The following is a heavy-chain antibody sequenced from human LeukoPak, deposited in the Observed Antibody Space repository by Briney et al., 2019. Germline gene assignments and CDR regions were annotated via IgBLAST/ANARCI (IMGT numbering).Heavy chain of an antibody. CDR1: GYTFTSYY. J-gene: IGHJ6*02. CDR2: INPSGGST. D-gene: IGHD6-19*01. V-gene: IGHV1-46*01. Sequence: ASVKVSCKASGYTFTSYYMHWVRQAPGQGLEWMGIINPSGGSTSYAQKFQGRVTMTRDTSTSTVYMELSSLRSEDTAVYYCARASSSGWYPRPNYYYYGMDVWGQGTTVTVSS. CDR3: ARASSSGWYPRPNYYYYGMDV.